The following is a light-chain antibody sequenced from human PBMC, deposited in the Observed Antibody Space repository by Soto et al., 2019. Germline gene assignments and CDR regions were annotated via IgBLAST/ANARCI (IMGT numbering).Light chain of an antibody. J-gene: IGLJ3*02. CDR2: YDN. V-gene: IGLV1-36*01. CDR1: SSNIGNNA. Sequence: QSVVTQPPSVSAAPRHRVTISCSGSSSNIGNNAVNWYQQLPGKAPKLLIYYDNLLPSGVSDRFSGSKSGTSASLAVSGLQSEDEADYYCAAWDDSLNGVVFGGGTQLTVL. CDR3: AAWDDSLNGVV.